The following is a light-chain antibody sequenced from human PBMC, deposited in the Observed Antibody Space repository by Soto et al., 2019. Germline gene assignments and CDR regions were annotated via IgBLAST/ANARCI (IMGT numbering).Light chain of an antibody. CDR3: QQLNSYRCLT. V-gene: IGKV1-9*01. CDR1: QGISSY. CDR2: AAS. J-gene: IGKJ4*01. Sequence: DIQLTQSPSFLSASVGDRVTITCRASQGISSYLAWYQQKPGKAPKLLIYAASTLQSGVPSRFSGSGSGTEFTLTISSLQPEDFATYYCQQLNSYRCLTFGGGTKVEIK.